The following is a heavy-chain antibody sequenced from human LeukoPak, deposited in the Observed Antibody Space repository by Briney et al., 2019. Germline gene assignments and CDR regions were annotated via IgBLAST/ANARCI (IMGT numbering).Heavy chain of an antibody. Sequence: SETQSLTCTVSGASIRSYYWSWIRQPPGKGLEWIGYIYDSGTTNYNPSLKSRVTISVDTSKNQFSLKVSSVTAADTAVYYCARARFGSESASFYFDLWSQGTLVTVSS. D-gene: IGHD3-10*01. CDR2: IYDSGTT. CDR3: ARARFGSESASFYFDL. J-gene: IGHJ4*02. V-gene: IGHV4-59*01. CDR1: GASIRSYY.